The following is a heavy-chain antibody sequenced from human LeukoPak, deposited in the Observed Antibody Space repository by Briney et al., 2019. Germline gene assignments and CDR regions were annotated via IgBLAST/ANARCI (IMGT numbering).Heavy chain of an antibody. CDR1: GFTFSSYA. J-gene: IGHJ4*02. D-gene: IGHD5-24*01. CDR3: AKARVQMATITLVDY. Sequence: GGSLRLSCAASGFTFSSYAMHWVRQAPGKGLEWVAVISYDGSNKYYADSVKGRFTISRDNSKNTLYLQMNSLRAEDTAVYYCAKARVQMATITLVDYWGQGTLVTVSS. CDR2: ISYDGSNK. V-gene: IGHV3-30-3*01.